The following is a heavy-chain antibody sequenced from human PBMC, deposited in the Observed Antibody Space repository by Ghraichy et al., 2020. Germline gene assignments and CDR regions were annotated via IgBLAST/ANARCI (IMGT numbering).Heavy chain of an antibody. D-gene: IGHD5-12*01. Sequence: GGSLRLSCAASGFTFSSYAMSWVRQAPGKGLEWVSAISGSGGSTYYADSVKGRFTISRDNSKNTLYLQMNSLRAEDTAVYYCARTDIVATNYYYYYYGMDVWGQGTTVTVSS. CDR1: GFTFSSYA. CDR2: ISGSGGST. CDR3: ARTDIVATNYYYYYYGMDV. V-gene: IGHV3-23*01. J-gene: IGHJ6*02.